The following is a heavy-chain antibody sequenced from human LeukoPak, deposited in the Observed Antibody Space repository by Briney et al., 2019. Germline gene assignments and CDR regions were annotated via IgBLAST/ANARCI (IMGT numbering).Heavy chain of an antibody. CDR1: GFTFSSYG. J-gene: IGHJ4*02. CDR2: IRYDGSNK. CDR3: AKDYWNYDYFDY. Sequence: GRSLRLSCAASGFTFSSYGMHWVRQAPGKGLEWVAFIRYDGSNKYYADSVKGRFTISRDNSKNTLYLQMNSLRAEDTAVYYCAKDYWNYDYFDYWGQGTLVTVSS. D-gene: IGHD1-7*01. V-gene: IGHV3-30*02.